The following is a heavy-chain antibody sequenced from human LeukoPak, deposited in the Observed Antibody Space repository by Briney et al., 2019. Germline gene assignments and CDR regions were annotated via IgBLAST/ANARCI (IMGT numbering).Heavy chain of an antibody. CDR1: GFTFSSYA. V-gene: IGHV3-23*01. CDR2: ISGSGGST. Sequence: AGGSLRLSCAASGFTFSSYAMSWVRQAPGKGLEWVSAISGSGGSTYYADSVKGRFTISRDNSKNTLYLQMNSLRAEDTAVYYCAKVLSRYYYYYMDVWGKGTTVTVSS. J-gene: IGHJ6*03. CDR3: AKVLSRYYYYYMDV.